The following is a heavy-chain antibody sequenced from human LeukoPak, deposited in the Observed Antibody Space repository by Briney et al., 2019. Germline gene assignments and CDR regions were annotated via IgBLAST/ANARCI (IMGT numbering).Heavy chain of an antibody. D-gene: IGHD6-6*01. V-gene: IGHV3-23*01. J-gene: IGHJ4*02. Sequence: GGSLRLSCAASGFTFSSYGMSWVRQAPGKGLEWVSAISGSGGSTYYADSVKGRFTISRDKSKNTLYLQMNSLRAEDTAVYYCARADGIAARLGPFDYWGQGTLVTVSS. CDR2: ISGSGGST. CDR3: ARADGIAARLGPFDY. CDR1: GFTFSSYG.